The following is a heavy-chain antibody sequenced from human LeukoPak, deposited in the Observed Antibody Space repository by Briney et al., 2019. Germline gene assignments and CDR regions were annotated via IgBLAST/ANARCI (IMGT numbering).Heavy chain of an antibody. CDR1: GGSISSYY. J-gene: IGHJ5*02. CDR3: ARHTSYYDSTGYYYGGDWFDP. V-gene: IGHV4-59*08. D-gene: IGHD3-22*01. Sequence: SETLSLTCTVSGGSISSYYWSWIRQPPGKGLEWIGYIHYSGSTKYNPSLKSRVAITVDASKNQFSLKLSSVTAADTAVYYCARHTSYYDSTGYYYGGDWFDPWGQGTLVTVSS. CDR2: IHYSGST.